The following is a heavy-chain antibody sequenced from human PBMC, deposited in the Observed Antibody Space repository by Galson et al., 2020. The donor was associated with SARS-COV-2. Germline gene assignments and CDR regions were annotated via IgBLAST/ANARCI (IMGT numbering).Heavy chain of an antibody. CDR1: GFTFSSYA. CDR2: ISGSGGST. D-gene: IGHD2-15*01. CDR3: AKLGNPEYGSGGSCYQIDYYMDV. V-gene: IGHV3-23*01. J-gene: IGHJ6*03. Sequence: GGSLRLSCAASGFTFSSYAMSWVRQAPGKGLEWVSAISGSGGSTYYADSVKGRFTISRDNSKNTLYLQMNSLRAEDQAVYYCAKLGNPEYGSGGSCYQIDYYMDVWGKGTTVTVSS.